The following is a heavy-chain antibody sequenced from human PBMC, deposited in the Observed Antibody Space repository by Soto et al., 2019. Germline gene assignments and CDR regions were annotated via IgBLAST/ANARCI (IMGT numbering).Heavy chain of an antibody. V-gene: IGHV4-34*01. Sequence: PSETLSLTCAVYGGSFSGYYWSWIRQPPGKGLEWIGEINHSGSTNYNPSLKSRVTISVDTSKNQFSLKLSSVTAADTAVYYCAATYYYGSGRLMYYYYMDVWGKGTTVTVSS. CDR3: AATYYYGSGRLMYYYYMDV. J-gene: IGHJ6*03. CDR2: INHSGST. D-gene: IGHD3-10*01. CDR1: GGSFSGYY.